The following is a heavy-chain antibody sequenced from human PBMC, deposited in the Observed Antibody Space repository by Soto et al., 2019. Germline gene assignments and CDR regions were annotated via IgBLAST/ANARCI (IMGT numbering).Heavy chain of an antibody. D-gene: IGHD6-25*01. CDR2: IYFTGNT. CDR1: GGSITSSSHF. J-gene: IGHJ5*02. CDR3: AGQTFTIAAASYGRSNWFDP. V-gene: IGHV4-39*01. Sequence: KSSETLSLTCSASGGSITSSSHFWGWVRQPPGKGLEWIGTIYFTGNTYYTPSLKSRLTMSIDTSKSEFSLRLNSVTAADTAVYYCAGQTFTIAAASYGRSNWFDPWGPGTLVTVSS.